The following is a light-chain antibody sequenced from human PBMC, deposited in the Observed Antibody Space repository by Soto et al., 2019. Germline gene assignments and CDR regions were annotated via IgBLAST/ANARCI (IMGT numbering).Light chain of an antibody. V-gene: IGKV3-20*01. CDR3: HQYGSSPWT. CDR2: ASS. J-gene: IGKJ1*01. CDR1: QSVSSNY. Sequence: EIVLTQSAGTLSSSPGERATLSCRASQSVSSNYLAWYQQKPGQAPRLLIYASSSRATGIPDRFSGSGSGTDFTLTISRLEPEDFAVYYCHQYGSSPWTFGQGTRVEIK.